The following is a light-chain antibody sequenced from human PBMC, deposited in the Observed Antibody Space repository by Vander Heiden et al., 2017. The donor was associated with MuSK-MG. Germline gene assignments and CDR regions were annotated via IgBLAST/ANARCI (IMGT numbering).Light chain of an antibody. CDR2: AAS. Sequence: DIQMTQSPSSLSASVGDRVTITCRASQSISSSLNWYQQKPGKAPKLLIYAASRLQSGVPSRFSGSGSGSDFTLTISSLQPEDFATYYCQQSYSSPQTFGQGTMLEI. CDR3: QQSYSSPQT. CDR1: QSISSS. V-gene: IGKV1-39*01. J-gene: IGKJ2*01.